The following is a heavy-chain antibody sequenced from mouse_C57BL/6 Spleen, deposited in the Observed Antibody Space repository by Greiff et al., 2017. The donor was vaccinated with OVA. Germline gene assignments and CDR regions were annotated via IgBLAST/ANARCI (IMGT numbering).Heavy chain of an antibody. CDR1: GYTFTSYW. CDR3: ARYSGVVARDWFAY. CDR2: IYPGSGST. V-gene: IGHV1-55*01. Sequence: QVQLQQPGAELVKPGASVKMSCKASGYTFTSYWITWVKQRPGQGLEWIGDIYPGSGSTNYNEKFKSKATLTVDTSSSTAYMQLSSLTSEDSAVYYCARYSGVVARDWFAYWGQGTLVTVSA. J-gene: IGHJ3*01. D-gene: IGHD1-1*01.